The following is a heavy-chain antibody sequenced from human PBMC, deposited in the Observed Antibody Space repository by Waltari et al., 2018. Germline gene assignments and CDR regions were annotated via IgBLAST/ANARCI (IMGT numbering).Heavy chain of an antibody. CDR3: ASGYSSGWYTSFDY. CDR2: ISSSGSTI. Sequence: KWVRRVPGKGLEWVSYISSSGSTIYYADSVKGRFTISRDNAKNSLYLQMNSLRAEDTAVYYCASGYSSGWYTSFDYWGQGTLVTVSS. J-gene: IGHJ4*02. V-gene: IGHV3-48*03. D-gene: IGHD6-19*01.